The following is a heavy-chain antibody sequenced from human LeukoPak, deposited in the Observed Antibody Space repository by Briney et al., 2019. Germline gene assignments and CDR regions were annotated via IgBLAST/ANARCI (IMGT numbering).Heavy chain of an antibody. V-gene: IGHV1-8*02. D-gene: IGHD3-10*01. J-gene: IGHJ4*02. CDR3: ARGGQSSHIYGSGSYYDY. Sequence: ASVKVSCKASGGTFSSYAINWVRQATGQGLEWMGWRNPNSGNTGYAQKFQGRVTMTRNTSISTAYMELSSLRSEDTAVYYCARGGQSSHIYGSGSYYDYWGQGTLVTVSS. CDR2: RNPNSGNT. CDR1: GGTFSSYA.